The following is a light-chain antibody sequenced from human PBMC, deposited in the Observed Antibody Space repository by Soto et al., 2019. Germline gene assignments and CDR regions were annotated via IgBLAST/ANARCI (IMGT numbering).Light chain of an antibody. Sequence: DIQMTQSPSSLSASVGDRVTITCRASQSISSYLNWYQQKPGKAPKLLIYAASSLQSGVPSRFSGSGSGTDFTLTISRLQHEDFATYNCQQSYSTPPTFGQGTKVEIK. J-gene: IGKJ1*01. CDR3: QQSYSTPPT. V-gene: IGKV1-39*01. CDR1: QSISSY. CDR2: AAS.